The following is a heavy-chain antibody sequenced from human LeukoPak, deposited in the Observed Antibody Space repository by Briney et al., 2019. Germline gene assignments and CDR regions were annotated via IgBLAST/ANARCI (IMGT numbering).Heavy chain of an antibody. Sequence: GESLKISCKGSGSSFTSYWIGWVRQLPGKGLEWMGIIYPGDSDTRYSPSFQGQVTISADKSISTAYLQWSSLKASDTAMYYCARWEVGATYYYGMDVWGQGTTVTVSS. CDR1: GSSFTSYW. D-gene: IGHD1-26*01. CDR2: IYPGDSDT. J-gene: IGHJ6*02. V-gene: IGHV5-51*01. CDR3: ARWEVGATYYYGMDV.